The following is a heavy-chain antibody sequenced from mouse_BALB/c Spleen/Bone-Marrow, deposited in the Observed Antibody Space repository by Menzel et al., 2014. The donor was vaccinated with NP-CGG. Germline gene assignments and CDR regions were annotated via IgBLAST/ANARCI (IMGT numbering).Heavy chain of an antibody. CDR2: INPGSSTI. V-gene: IGHV4-2*02. Sequence: DVKLQESGGGLVQPGGSLNLACVASGFDFSRYWMSWARQAPGKGQEWIGEINPGSSTINYSPSLKDKFIISRDSAKNTLYLQMSKVRSEDTALYYCARLGNYGYHDKWGQGTTLTVSS. J-gene: IGHJ2*01. CDR1: GFDFSRYW. CDR3: ARLGNYGYHDK. D-gene: IGHD1-2*01.